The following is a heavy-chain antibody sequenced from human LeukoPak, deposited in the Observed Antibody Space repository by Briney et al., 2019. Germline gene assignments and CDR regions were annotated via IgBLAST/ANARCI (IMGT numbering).Heavy chain of an antibody. D-gene: IGHD4-17*01. Sequence: GGSLRLSCAASGFTVSSNYMSWVRQAPGKGLEWVSVIHSGGSTYYADSVKGRFTISRDNSKNTLYLQMNSLRAEDTAVYYCARDQRDYGTFDYWGQGTLVTVSS. J-gene: IGHJ4*02. V-gene: IGHV3-53*01. CDR3: ARDQRDYGTFDY. CDR1: GFTVSSNY. CDR2: IHSGGST.